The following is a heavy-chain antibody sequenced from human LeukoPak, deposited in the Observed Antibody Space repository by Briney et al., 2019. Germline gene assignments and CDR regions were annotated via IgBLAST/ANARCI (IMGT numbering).Heavy chain of an antibody. Sequence: SETLSLTCTVSGGSISSSSYYWGWIRQPPGKGLEWIGSIYYSGSTYYNPSLKSRATISVDTSKNQFPLKLSSVTAADTAVYYCAREILTVTTIMDVWGKGTTVTVSS. D-gene: IGHD4-11*01. CDR1: GGSISSSSYY. CDR3: AREILTVTTIMDV. J-gene: IGHJ6*04. V-gene: IGHV4-39*06. CDR2: IYYSGST.